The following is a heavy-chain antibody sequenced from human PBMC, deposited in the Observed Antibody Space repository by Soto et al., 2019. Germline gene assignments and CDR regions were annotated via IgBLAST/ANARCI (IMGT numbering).Heavy chain of an antibody. V-gene: IGHV3-23*01. CDR2: ISGSGGST. CDR1: GFTFSSYA. Sequence: PGGSLRLSCAASGFTFSSYAMSWVRQAPGKGLEWVSAISGSGGSTYYADSVKGRFTISRDNSKNTLYLQRNSLRAEDTAVYYCAKQRRITISRGLMDVWGQGTTVTVSS. D-gene: IGHD3-3*01. J-gene: IGHJ6*02. CDR3: AKQRRITISRGLMDV.